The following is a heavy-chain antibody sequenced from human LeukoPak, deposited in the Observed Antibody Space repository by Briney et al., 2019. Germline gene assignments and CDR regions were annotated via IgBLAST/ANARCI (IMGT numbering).Heavy chain of an antibody. CDR2: ISSSSSYI. V-gene: IGHV3-21*01. D-gene: IGHD4-23*01. CDR1: GFTFSSYS. Sequence: GGSLRLSCAASGFTFSSYSMNWVRQAPGKGLEWVSSISSSSSYIYYADSVKGRFTISRDNAKNSLYLQMNCLRAEDTAVYYCATPITTVVTPFTGRGWGQGTLVTVSS. J-gene: IGHJ4*02. CDR3: ATPITTVVTPFTGRG.